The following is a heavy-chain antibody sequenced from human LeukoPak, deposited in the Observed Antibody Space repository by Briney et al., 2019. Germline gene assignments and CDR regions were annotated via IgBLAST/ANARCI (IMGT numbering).Heavy chain of an antibody. CDR2: ISSNGGST. CDR1: GFTFSSYA. CDR3: ARGYCSSTSCPYYFDY. Sequence: PGGSLRLPCVASGFTFSSYAMHWVRQAPGKGLEYVSAISSNGGSTYYANSVKGRFTISRDNSKNTLYLQMGSLRAEDMAVYYCARGYCSSTSCPYYFDYWGQGTLVTVSS. D-gene: IGHD2-2*01. V-gene: IGHV3-64*01. J-gene: IGHJ4*02.